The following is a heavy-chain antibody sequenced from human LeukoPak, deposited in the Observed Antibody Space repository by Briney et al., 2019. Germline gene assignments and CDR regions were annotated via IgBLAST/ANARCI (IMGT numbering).Heavy chain of an antibody. CDR2: INHSGST. V-gene: IGHV4-34*01. CDR3: AREAVAAFDY. CDR1: GGSFSGYY. D-gene: IGHD6-19*01. J-gene: IGHJ4*02. Sequence: SETLSLTCAVYGGSFSGYYWSWIRQPPGKGLEWIGEINHSGSTNYNPSLKSRVTISVDTSKNQFSLKLSSVTAADTAVYYCAREAVAAFDYWVQGSLVTVSS.